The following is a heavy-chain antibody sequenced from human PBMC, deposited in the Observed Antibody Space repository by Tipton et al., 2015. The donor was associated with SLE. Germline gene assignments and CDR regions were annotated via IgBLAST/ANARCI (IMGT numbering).Heavy chain of an antibody. CDR1: GFTFSSFA. CDR2: ISYDGSNE. V-gene: IGHV3-30-3*01. Sequence: RSLRLSCAASGFTFSSFALHWVRQAPGKGLEWVAVISYDGSNEYYADSVRGRFTISRDNSKNTLYLQMNSLRTEDTAVYYCARGPYSSSWYPLLFWGQGTLVTVSS. CDR3: ARGPYSSSWYPLLF. J-gene: IGHJ4*02. D-gene: IGHD6-13*01.